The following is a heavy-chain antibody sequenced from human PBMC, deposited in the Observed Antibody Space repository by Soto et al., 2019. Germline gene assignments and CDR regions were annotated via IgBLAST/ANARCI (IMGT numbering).Heavy chain of an antibody. V-gene: IGHV4-59*01. D-gene: IGHD2-2*01. CDR3: ARYTRTSRYYYYYYYMDV. J-gene: IGHJ6*03. CDR1: GGSISSYY. Sequence: QVQLQESGPGLVKPSETLSLTCTVSGGSISSYYWSWIRQPPGKGLEWIGYIYYSGSTNYNPSLKIRVTISVDTSKNQFSLKLSSVTAADTAVYYCARYTRTSRYYYYYYYMDVWGKGTTVTVSS. CDR2: IYYSGST.